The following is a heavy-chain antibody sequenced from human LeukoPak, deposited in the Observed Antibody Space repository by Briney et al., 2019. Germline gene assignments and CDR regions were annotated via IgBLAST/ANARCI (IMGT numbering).Heavy chain of an antibody. D-gene: IGHD2-2*01. CDR1: GFTFRSSW. CDR2: ISRDGSST. J-gene: IGHJ4*02. CDR3: ARETEARYCSSISCYSWGYFDY. V-gene: IGHV3-74*01. Sequence: GGSLRLSCAASGFTFRSSWMHWVRQAPGKGLVWVSRISRDGSSTTYADSVKGRFTTSRDNAKNTLYLQMDSLRAEDTAVYYCARETEARYCSSISCYSWGYFDYWGQGTLVTVSS.